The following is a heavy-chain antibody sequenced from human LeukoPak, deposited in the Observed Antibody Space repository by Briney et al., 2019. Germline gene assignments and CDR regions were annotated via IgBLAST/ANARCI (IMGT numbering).Heavy chain of an antibody. Sequence: SETLSLTCTVSGGSISSSSYYWGWIRQPPGKGLEWIGSIYYSGSTYYNPSLKSRVTISVDRSKNQFSLKLSSVTAADTAVYYCARLGILVVPAAYIYYFDYWGQGTLVTVSS. CDR3: ARLGILVVPAAYIYYFDY. CDR1: GGSISSSSYY. V-gene: IGHV4-39*01. CDR2: IYYSGST. D-gene: IGHD2-2*01. J-gene: IGHJ4*02.